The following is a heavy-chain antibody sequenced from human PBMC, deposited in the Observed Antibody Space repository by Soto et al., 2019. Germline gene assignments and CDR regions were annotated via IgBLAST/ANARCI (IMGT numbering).Heavy chain of an antibody. CDR1: GGSFSGYY. V-gene: IGHV4-34*01. CDR2: INHSGST. Sequence: QVQLQQWGAGLLKPSETLSLTCAVYGGSFSGYYWSWIRQPPGKGLEWIGEINHSGSTNYNPSLKSLVTISVATSKNQFSLKLSSVTAADTAVYYCARGRNTIFGVVPHMGGYFDYWGQGTLVTVSS. D-gene: IGHD3-3*01. CDR3: ARGRNTIFGVVPHMGGYFDY. J-gene: IGHJ4*02.